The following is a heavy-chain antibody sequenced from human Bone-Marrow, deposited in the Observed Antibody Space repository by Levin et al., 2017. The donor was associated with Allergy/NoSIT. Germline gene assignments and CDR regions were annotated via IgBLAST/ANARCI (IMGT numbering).Heavy chain of an antibody. Sequence: ASVKVSCKVSGSILTELHIHWVRQAPGKGLEWMGGFDRDNGDTVYAQKWQGRVTMTEDTSADTAYMELTSLRSDDPAIYYCTTRSFCRGARCFSLWFDPWGQGTLVSVSS. D-gene: IGHD2-15*01. V-gene: IGHV1-24*01. CDR1: GSILTELH. J-gene: IGHJ5*02. CDR2: FDRDNGDT. CDR3: TTRSFCRGARCFSLWFDP.